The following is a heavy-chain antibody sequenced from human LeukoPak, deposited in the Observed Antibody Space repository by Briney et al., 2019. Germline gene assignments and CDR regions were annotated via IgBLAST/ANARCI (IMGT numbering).Heavy chain of an antibody. CDR2: IYYSGGT. CDR3: ARGSNYGGIVP. CDR1: GGSISSGGYY. V-gene: IGHV4-31*03. J-gene: IGHJ5*02. Sequence: SQTLSLTCTVSGGSISSGGYYWSWIRQHPGKGLEWIGYIYYSGGTYYNPSLKSRVTISVDTSKNQFSLKLGSVTAADTAVYYCARGSNYGGIVPWGQGTLVTVSS. D-gene: IGHD4-23*01.